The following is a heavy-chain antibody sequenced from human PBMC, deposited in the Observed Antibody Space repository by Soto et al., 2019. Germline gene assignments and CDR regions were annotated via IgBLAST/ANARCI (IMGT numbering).Heavy chain of an antibody. Sequence: EVQLLESGGGLVQPGGSLRLSCAASGFTFSSYAMSWVRQAPGKGLKWVSATSGSGGSTYYADSVKGRFTISRDNSKNTLYLQMNSLRAEDTAVYYCAKSSSSGWYGWFDPWGQGTLVTVSS. CDR1: GFTFSSYA. J-gene: IGHJ5*02. CDR2: TSGSGGST. D-gene: IGHD6-19*01. V-gene: IGHV3-23*01. CDR3: AKSSSSGWYGWFDP.